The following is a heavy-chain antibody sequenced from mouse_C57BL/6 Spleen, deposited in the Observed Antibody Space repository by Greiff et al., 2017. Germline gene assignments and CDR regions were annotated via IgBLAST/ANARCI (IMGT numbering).Heavy chain of an antibody. J-gene: IGHJ3*01. D-gene: IGHD2-12*01. CDR1: GYTFTSSW. CDR2: IDPADSYT. Sequence: QVQLQQPGAELVKPGASVKLSCKASGYTFTSSWMPWVKQRPGQGLEWIGEIDPADSYTNYNQKFKGKATLTVDTSSSRAYMQLSSLTSEDTAFYYCLLRQGFAYWGQGTLVTVCA. CDR3: LLRQGFAY. V-gene: IGHV1-50*01.